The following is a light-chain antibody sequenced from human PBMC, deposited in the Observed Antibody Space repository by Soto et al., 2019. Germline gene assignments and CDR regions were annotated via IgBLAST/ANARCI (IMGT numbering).Light chain of an antibody. Sequence: DIQMTQSPSSLSASVGDRVTITCRASQSISSYLNWYQQKPGKAPKLLIYAASSLQSGVPSRFSVSGSATDFTLTISSLQPEDFATYYCQQRYSTPYTFGQGTKLEIK. V-gene: IGKV1-39*01. CDR2: AAS. J-gene: IGKJ2*01. CDR1: QSISSY. CDR3: QQRYSTPYT.